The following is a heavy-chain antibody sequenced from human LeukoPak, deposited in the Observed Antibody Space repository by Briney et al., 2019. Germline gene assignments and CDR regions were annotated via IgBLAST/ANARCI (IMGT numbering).Heavy chain of an antibody. D-gene: IGHD3-10*01. CDR1: GFIFSNYG. CDR3: AKALGSALVRGVMDY. Sequence: GGSLRLSCAASGFIFSNYGMHWVRQAPGKGLEWVAFIRYAGSIIYYADSVKGRFTISRDNSKNTLYLQMDSLRAEDTAVYYCAKALGSALVRGVMDYWGQGTPVTVSS. V-gene: IGHV3-30*02. J-gene: IGHJ4*02. CDR2: IRYAGSII.